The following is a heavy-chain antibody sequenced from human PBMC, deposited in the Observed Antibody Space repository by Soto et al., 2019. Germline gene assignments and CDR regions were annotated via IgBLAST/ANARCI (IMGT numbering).Heavy chain of an antibody. J-gene: IGHJ4*02. CDR1: GYSFTSYW. D-gene: IGHD3-10*01. Sequence: GESLKISCKGSGYSFTSYWIGWVRQMPGKGLEWMGIIYPGDSDTRYSPSFQGQVTISADKSISTAYLQWSSLKASDTAMYYCARGGFQSNLQGMVRGVRFQFDYWGQGTLVTVSS. CDR2: IYPGDSDT. V-gene: IGHV5-51*01. CDR3: ARGGFQSNLQGMVRGVRFQFDY.